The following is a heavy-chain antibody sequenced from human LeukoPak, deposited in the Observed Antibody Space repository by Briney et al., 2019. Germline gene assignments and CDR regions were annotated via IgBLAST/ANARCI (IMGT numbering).Heavy chain of an antibody. CDR3: ARVRRGYYDSSGYEDAFDI. CDR2: IYTSGST. Sequence: SQTLSLTCTVSGGSISSGSYYWSWIRQPAGKGLEWIGRIYTSGSTNYNPSLKSRVTISVDTSKNQFSLKLSSVTAADTAVYYCARVRRGYYDSSGYEDAFDIWGRGTMVTVSS. D-gene: IGHD3-22*01. CDR1: GGSISSGSYY. V-gene: IGHV4-61*02. J-gene: IGHJ3*02.